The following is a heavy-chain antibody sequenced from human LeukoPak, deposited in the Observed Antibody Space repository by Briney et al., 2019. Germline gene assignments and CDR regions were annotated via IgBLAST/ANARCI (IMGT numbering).Heavy chain of an antibody. V-gene: IGHV1-2*02. CDR3: ASEIAVAGTSLDY. CDR2: INPNSGGT. CDR1: GYTLTGYY. Sequence: GASVKVSCKASGYTLTGYYMHWVRQAPGQGLEWMGWINPNSGGTNYAQKFQGRVTMTRDTSISTAYMELSRLRSDDTAVYYCASEIAVAGTSLDYWGQGTLVTVSS. D-gene: IGHD6-19*01. J-gene: IGHJ4*02.